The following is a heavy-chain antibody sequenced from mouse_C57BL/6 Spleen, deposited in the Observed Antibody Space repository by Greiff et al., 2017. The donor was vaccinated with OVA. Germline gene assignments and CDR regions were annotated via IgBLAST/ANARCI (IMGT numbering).Heavy chain of an antibody. V-gene: IGHV1-15*01. CDR3: TRELPRGYYAMDY. CDR1: GYTFTDYE. D-gene: IGHD5-5*01. Sequence: VQVVESGAELVRPGASVTLSCKASGYTFTDYEMHWVKQTPVHGLEWIGAIDPETGGTAYNQKFKGKAILTADKSSSTAYMELRSLTSEDSAVYYCTRELPRGYYAMDYWGQGTSVTVSS. J-gene: IGHJ4*01. CDR2: IDPETGGT.